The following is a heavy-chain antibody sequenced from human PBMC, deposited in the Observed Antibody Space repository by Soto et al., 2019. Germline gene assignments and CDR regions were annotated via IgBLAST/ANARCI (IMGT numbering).Heavy chain of an antibody. Sequence: SEALSLTCTVSGGSISSYYWSWIRQPPGKGLEWIGYIYYSGSTNYNPSLKSRVTISIDTSKNQFSLKLSSVTAADTAVYYCARGALTTYYDYWGYVPLFTVSS. J-gene: IGHJ4*01. CDR2: IYYSGST. CDR1: GGSISSYY. CDR3: ARGALTTYYDY. V-gene: IGHV4-59*01.